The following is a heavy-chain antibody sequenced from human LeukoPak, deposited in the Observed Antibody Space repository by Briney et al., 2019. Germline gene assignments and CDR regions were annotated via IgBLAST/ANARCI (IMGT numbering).Heavy chain of an antibody. D-gene: IGHD3-3*01. J-gene: IGHJ4*02. CDR3: ARDQGPDDFWSGYSDY. CDR2: INPSGGST. CDR1: GYTFTSCY. V-gene: IGHV1-46*01. Sequence: ASVKVSCKASGYTFTSCYMHWVRQAPGQGLEWMGIINPSGGSTSYAQKFQGRVTMTRDMSTSTVYMELSSLRSEDTAVYYCARDQGPDDFWSGYSDYWGQGTLVTVSS.